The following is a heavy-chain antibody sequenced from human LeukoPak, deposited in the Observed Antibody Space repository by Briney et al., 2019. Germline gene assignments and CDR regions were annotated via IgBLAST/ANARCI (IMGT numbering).Heavy chain of an antibody. J-gene: IGHJ6*03. Sequence: SETLSLTCTVSGGSISSYYWSWIRKPAGKGLEWIGRIYTSGSTNYNPSLKSRVTMSVDTSKNQFSLKLSSVTAADTAVYYCARYSITMVQGVIVYYYYYMDVWGKGTTVTVSS. CDR2: IYTSGST. D-gene: IGHD3-10*01. V-gene: IGHV4-4*07. CDR3: ARYSITMVQGVIVYYYYYMDV. CDR1: GGSISSYY.